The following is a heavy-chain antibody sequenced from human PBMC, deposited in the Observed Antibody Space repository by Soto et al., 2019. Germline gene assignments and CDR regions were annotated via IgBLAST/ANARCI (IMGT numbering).Heavy chain of an antibody. V-gene: IGHV3-21*01. CDR1: GFTFSSYS. D-gene: IGHD4-17*01. CDR3: AGLMTTVVSNWFDP. Sequence: GSLRLSCAASGFTFSSYSMNWVRQAPGKGLEWVSSISSSSNYIYYADSVKGRFTISRDNAKNSLYLQMNGLRAEDTAVYYCAGLMTTVVSNWFDPWGQGTLVTVSS. CDR2: ISSSSNYI. J-gene: IGHJ5*02.